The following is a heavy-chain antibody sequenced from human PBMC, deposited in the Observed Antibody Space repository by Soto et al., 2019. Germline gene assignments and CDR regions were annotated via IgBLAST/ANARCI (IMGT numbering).Heavy chain of an antibody. CDR3: ARAEILVDTAMVPFDY. V-gene: IGHV4-30-4*01. Sequence: PSETLSLTCTVSVCCISSGDYYWSWIRQPPGKGLEWIGYIYYSGSTYYNPSLKSRVTISVDTSKNQFSLKLSSVTAADTAVYYCARAEILVDTAMVPFDYWGQGTLVTVSS. J-gene: IGHJ4*02. CDR2: IYYSGST. CDR1: VCCISSGDYY. D-gene: IGHD5-18*01.